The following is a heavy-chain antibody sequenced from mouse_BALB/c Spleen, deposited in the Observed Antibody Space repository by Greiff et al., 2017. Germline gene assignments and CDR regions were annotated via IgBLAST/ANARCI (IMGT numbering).Heavy chain of an antibody. V-gene: IGHV1-4*02. CDR1: GYSFTSYT. J-gene: IGHJ2*01. Sequence: VQLQQSAAELARPGASVKMSCKASGYSFTSYTMHWVKQRPGQGLEWIGYINPSSGYTEYNQKFKDKTTLTADKSSSTAYMQLSSLTSEDSAVYYCARFITTVVADYWGQGTTLTVSS. CDR2: INPSSGYT. D-gene: IGHD1-1*01. CDR3: ARFITTVVADY.